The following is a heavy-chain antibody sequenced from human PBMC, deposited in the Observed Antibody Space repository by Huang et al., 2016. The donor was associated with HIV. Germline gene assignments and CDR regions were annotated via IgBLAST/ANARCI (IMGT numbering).Heavy chain of an antibody. V-gene: IGHV1-8*01. J-gene: IGHJ6*03. Sequence: QVQLVQSGAEVKTPGASVKVSCKASGYTFSSHDINWVRQAPGQGLEGMGWMNPKSGNTGYSQKCQGRVNITRSTSITTAYMELSGLRSADTAVYYCVRGTRYGDYGLRHYYYYMDVWGKGTTVTVSS. D-gene: IGHD4-17*01. CDR3: VRGTRYGDYGLRHYYYYMDV. CDR2: MNPKSGNT. CDR1: GYTFSSHD.